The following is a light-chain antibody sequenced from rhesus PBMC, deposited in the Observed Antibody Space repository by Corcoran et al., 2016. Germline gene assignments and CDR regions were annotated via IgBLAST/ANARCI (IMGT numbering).Light chain of an antibody. V-gene: IGKV1-37*01. CDR3: QQYNSAPYS. Sequence: DIQMTQSPSSLSASVGDRVTITCRASQGISSDLAWDQQKPGKAPKHLIYYASNLESGVPSRFSGSGSGTEFTLTISSLPPEDFAPYYCQQYNSAPYSFGQGTKVEIK. CDR1: QGISSD. CDR2: YAS. J-gene: IGKJ2*01.